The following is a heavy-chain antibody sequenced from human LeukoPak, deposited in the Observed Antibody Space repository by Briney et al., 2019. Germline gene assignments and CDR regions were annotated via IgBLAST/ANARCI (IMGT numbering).Heavy chain of an antibody. J-gene: IGHJ4*02. CDR2: INWNGGST. CDR1: GFTFDDYG. V-gene: IGHV3-20*04. CDR3: AKDRGPVPAAMDDY. Sequence: GGSLRLSCAASGFTFDDYGMSWVRQAPGKGLEWVSGINWNGGSTGYADSVKGRFTISRDNSKNTLYLQMNSLRAEDTAVYYCAKDRGPVPAAMDDYWGQGTLVTVSS. D-gene: IGHD2-2*01.